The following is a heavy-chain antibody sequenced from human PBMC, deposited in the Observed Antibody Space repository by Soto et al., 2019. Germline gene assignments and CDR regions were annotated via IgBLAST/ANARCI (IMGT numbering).Heavy chain of an antibody. V-gene: IGHV3-48*02. Sequence: PVGSLRLSCVGSGYIFSDYSMNWFRQAPGKGLEWVSYISSSGSVKYYADSAKGRFTVSRDNAKNSLSLQMNSLRDEDSAVYYCAREAASGSDFWGQGTLVTVSS. CDR2: ISSSGSVK. D-gene: IGHD3-3*01. CDR1: GYIFSDYS. CDR3: AREAASGSDF. J-gene: IGHJ4*02.